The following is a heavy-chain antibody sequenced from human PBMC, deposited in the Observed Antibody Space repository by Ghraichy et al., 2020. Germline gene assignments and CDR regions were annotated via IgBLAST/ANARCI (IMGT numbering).Heavy chain of an antibody. CDR3: ARAFRAAAGNRYYYYYYMDV. Sequence: SQTLSLTCTVSGGSISGSSYCWGWIRQPPGKGLEWIGSVYYSGSTYYNPSLKRRVTISVDTSKNQFSLKLNSMTAADSAVYYCARAFRAAAGNRYYYYYYMDVWGKGTTVTVSS. CDR2: VYYSGST. J-gene: IGHJ6*03. D-gene: IGHD6-13*01. CDR1: GGSISGSSYC. V-gene: IGHV4-39*07.